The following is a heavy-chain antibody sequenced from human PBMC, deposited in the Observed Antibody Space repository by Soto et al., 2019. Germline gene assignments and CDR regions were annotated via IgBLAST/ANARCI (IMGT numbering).Heavy chain of an antibody. D-gene: IGHD3-10*01. CDR2: ISPMFGAA. Sequence: QVQLVQSGAEMKKPGSSVKVSCQSSGGTFNTYAMNWVRQAPGQGPEWMGDISPMFGAANYAPKFQGRVTITAEESTGTSYMQLSSLTSEDTALYFWAREVQVHTPAFVYWGQGTLVTVSS. J-gene: IGHJ4*02. V-gene: IGHV1-69*01. CDR1: GGTFNTYA. CDR3: AREVQVHTPAFVY.